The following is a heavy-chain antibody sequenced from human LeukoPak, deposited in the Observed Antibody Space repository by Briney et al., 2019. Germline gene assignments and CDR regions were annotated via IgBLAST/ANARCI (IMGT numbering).Heavy chain of an antibody. J-gene: IGHJ4*02. Sequence: SGGSLRLSCAASGFTFSSYEMNWVRQAPGKGLEWVSYISSSGSTIYYADSVKGRFTISRDNAKNSLYLQMNSLRAEDTALYYCARDRGHYGDSGGYFDYWGQGTLVTVSS. D-gene: IGHD4-17*01. CDR1: GFTFSSYE. CDR3: ARDRGHYGDSGGYFDY. V-gene: IGHV3-48*03. CDR2: ISSSGSTI.